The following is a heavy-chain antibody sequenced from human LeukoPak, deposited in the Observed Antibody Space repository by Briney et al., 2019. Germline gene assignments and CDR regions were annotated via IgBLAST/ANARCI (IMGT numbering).Heavy chain of an antibody. J-gene: IGHJ3*02. CDR2: IYYSGST. CDR3: ARMYLEGGAFDI. V-gene: IGHV4-39*01. D-gene: IGHD2-8*01. Sequence: SETLSLTCTVSGGSINSSSYYWGWIRQPPGKGLEWIGSIYYSGSTYYNPSLKSRVTISVDTSKNQFSLKLSSVTAADTAVYYCARMYLEGGAFDIWGQGTMVTVSS. CDR1: GGSINSSSYY.